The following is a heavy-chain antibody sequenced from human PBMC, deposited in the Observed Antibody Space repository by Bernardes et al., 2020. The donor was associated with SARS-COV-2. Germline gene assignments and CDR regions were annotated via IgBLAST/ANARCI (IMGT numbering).Heavy chain of an antibody. V-gene: IGHV3-21*01. D-gene: IGHD1-26*01. CDR3: TRDFRWELQASDF. CDR1: GFTFNTYN. J-gene: IGHJ4*02. Sequence: GGSLRLSCAASGFTFNTYNMNWVRQAPGKGLDLVASISPSSSYIYYAESVKGRFTIVRDNARNSLYLQMNSLRAEDTAVYYCTRDFRWELQASDFWGQGTLVTVSS. CDR2: ISPSSSYI.